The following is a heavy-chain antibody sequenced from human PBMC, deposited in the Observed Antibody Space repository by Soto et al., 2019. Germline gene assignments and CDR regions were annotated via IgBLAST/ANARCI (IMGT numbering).Heavy chain of an antibody. CDR1: GYTFTSYY. V-gene: IGHV1-46*01. CDR3: ARDLLPDDSSGYYLDY. Sequence: QVQLAQSGAEVKKPGASVKVSCKASGYTFTSYYMHWVRQAPGQGLEWMGIINPSGGSTSYAQKFQGRVTMTRDTSTSTVYMELSSLRSEDTAVYYCARDLLPDDSSGYYLDYWGQGTLVTVSS. CDR2: INPSGGST. J-gene: IGHJ4*02. D-gene: IGHD3-22*01.